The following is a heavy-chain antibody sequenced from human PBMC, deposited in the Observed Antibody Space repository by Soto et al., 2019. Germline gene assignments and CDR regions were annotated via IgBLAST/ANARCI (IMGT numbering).Heavy chain of an antibody. J-gene: IGHJ4*02. CDR1: GFTFSSYA. Sequence: GGSLRLSCAASGFTFSSYAMHWVRQAPGKGLEWVAVISYDGSNKYYADSVKGRFTISRDNSKNTLYLQMNSLRAEDTAVYYCARDRYGYNYFDYWGQGTLVTVSS. D-gene: IGHD5-12*01. CDR3: ARDRYGYNYFDY. V-gene: IGHV3-30-3*01. CDR2: ISYDGSNK.